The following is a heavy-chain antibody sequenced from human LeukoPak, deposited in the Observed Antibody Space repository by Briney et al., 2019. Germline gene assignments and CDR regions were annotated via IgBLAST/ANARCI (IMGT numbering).Heavy chain of an antibody. CDR2: ISGSGGST. CDR3: AKDSYGTQLWLRPLD. J-gene: IGHJ4*02. CDR1: GFTFSSYA. V-gene: IGHV3-23*01. Sequence: GSLRLSCAASGFTFSSYAMSWVRQAPGKGLEWVSAISGSGGSTYYADSVEGRFTISRDNSKNTLYLQMNSLRAEDTAVYYCAKDSYGTQLWLRPLDWGQGTLVTVSS. D-gene: IGHD5-18*01.